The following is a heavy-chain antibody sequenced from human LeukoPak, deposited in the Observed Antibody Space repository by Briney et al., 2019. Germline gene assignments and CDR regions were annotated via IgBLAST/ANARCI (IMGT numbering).Heavy chain of an antibody. J-gene: IGHJ4*02. V-gene: IGHV4-34*01. Sequence: PSETLSLTCAVYGGSFSGYYWSWIRQPPGKGLEWIGEINHSGSTNYNPSLKSRATISVDTSKNQFSLKLSSVTAADTAVYYCARGRITMVRGVDYWGQGTLVTVSS. CDR1: GGSFSGYY. CDR2: INHSGST. CDR3: ARGRITMVRGVDY. D-gene: IGHD3-10*01.